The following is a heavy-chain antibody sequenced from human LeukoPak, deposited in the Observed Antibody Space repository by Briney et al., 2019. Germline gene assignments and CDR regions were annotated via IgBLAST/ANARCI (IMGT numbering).Heavy chain of an antibody. V-gene: IGHV3-30*04. CDR3: ARSGVAVADPNWFDP. CDR1: GSTFSTYT. CDR2: ISYDGSNK. J-gene: IGHJ5*02. Sequence: PGGSLRLSCAASGSTFSTYTMHWVRQAPGKGLEWVAVISYDGSNKHYADSVKGRFTTSRDNSKNTLYLQMNSLRAEDTAVYYCARSGVAVADPNWFDPWGQGTLVTVSS. D-gene: IGHD6-19*01.